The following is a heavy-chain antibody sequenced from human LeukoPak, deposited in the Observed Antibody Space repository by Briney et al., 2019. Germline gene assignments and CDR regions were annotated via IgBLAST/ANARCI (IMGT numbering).Heavy chain of an antibody. V-gene: IGHV4-59*08. CDR3: ARQSCSSTSCYLYYYYGMDV. D-gene: IGHD2-2*01. CDR1: GGSFSGYY. J-gene: IGHJ6*02. Sequence: SETLSLTCAVYGGSFSGYYWSRIRQPPGKGLEWIGYIYYSGSTNYNPSLKSRVTISVDTSKNQFSLKLSSVTAADTAVYYCARQSCSSTSCYLYYYYGMDVWGQGTTVTVSS. CDR2: IYYSGST.